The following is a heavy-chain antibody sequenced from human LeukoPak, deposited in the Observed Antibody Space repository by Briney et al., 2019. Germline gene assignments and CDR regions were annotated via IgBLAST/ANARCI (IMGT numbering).Heavy chain of an antibody. CDR1: GGSISSYY. CDR3: ASGYCSGGSCPFDY. Sequence: SETLSLTCTVSGGSISSYYWSWIRQPPGKGLEWIGYIYTSGSTNYNPSLKSRVTISVDTSKNRFSLKLSSVTAADTAVYYCASGYCSGGSCPFDYWGQGTLVTVSS. J-gene: IGHJ4*02. D-gene: IGHD2-15*01. V-gene: IGHV4-4*09. CDR2: IYTSGST.